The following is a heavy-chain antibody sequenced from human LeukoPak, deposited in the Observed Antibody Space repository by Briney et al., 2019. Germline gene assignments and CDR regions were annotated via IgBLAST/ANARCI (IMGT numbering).Heavy chain of an antibody. CDR3: ARGYSSSWYVSWSDY. CDR2: INTNTGNP. CDR1: GYTFTSYA. V-gene: IGHV7-4-1*02. D-gene: IGHD6-13*01. Sequence: ASVKVSCKASGYTFTSYAMNWVRQAPGQGLEWMGWINTNTGNPTYAQGFTGRFVFSLDTSVSTAYLQISSLKAEDTTVYYCARGYSSSWYVSWSDYWGQGTLVTVSS. J-gene: IGHJ4*02.